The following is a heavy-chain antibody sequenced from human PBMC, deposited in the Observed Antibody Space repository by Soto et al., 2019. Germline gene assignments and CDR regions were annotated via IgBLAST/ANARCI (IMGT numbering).Heavy chain of an antibody. CDR3: AHSAVWFGGEVWFDP. CDR2: IYWDGNT. J-gene: IGHJ5*02. CDR1: GFSLSTSGEG. Sequence: QISLKESGPTLVKPTQTLTLTCTFSGFSLSTSGEGVGWIRQPPGKSLEWLAVIYWDGNTNYNPSLQPRLAITKDTSRGQVALTVTNMTPLDTATYYCAHSAVWFGGEVWFDPWCQGTLITVSA. D-gene: IGHD3-10*01. V-gene: IGHV2-5*02.